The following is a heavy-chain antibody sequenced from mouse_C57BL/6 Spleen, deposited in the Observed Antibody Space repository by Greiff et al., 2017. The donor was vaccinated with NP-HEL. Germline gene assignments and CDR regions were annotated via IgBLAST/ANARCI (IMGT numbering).Heavy chain of an antibody. CDR3: ARGGPITTVVEDYAMDY. CDR2: INPNNGGT. D-gene: IGHD1-1*01. J-gene: IGHJ4*01. CDR1: GYTFTDYN. V-gene: IGHV1-18*01. Sequence: VQLQQSGPELVKPGASVKIPCKASGYTFTDYNMDWVKQSHGKSLEWIGDINPNNGGTIYNQKFKGKATLTVDKSSSTAYMELRSLTSEDTAVYYCARGGPITTVVEDYAMDYWGQGTSVTVSS.